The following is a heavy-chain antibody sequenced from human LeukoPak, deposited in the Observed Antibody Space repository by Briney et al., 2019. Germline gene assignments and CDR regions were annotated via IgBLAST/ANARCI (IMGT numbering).Heavy chain of an antibody. V-gene: IGHV1-46*01. CDR2: INPSGGST. CDR3: ARGAYYYDSSGYYPLHFDY. CDR1: GYTFTSYY. D-gene: IGHD3-22*01. Sequence: ASVKVSCRASGYTFTSYYMHWVRQAPGQGLEWMGIINPSGGSTSYAQKFQGRVTMTRDTSTSTAYMELSSLRSEDTAVYYCARGAYYYDSSGYYPLHFDYWGQGTLVTVSS. J-gene: IGHJ4*02.